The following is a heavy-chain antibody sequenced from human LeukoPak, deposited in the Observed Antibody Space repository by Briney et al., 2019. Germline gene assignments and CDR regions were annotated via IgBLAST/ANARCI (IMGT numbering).Heavy chain of an antibody. J-gene: IGHJ4*02. D-gene: IGHD6-13*01. V-gene: IGHV3-23*01. CDR2: IVGSGDRT. CDR3: AKHLYSRSWYNFDY. Sequence: GGSLRLSCAASGFTFSSYAMSWVRQAPGKGLEWVSTIVGSGDRTYYGDSVKGRFTISRDNYKNTLYLQMNSLRAEDTGVYYCAKHLYSRSWYNFDYWGQGTLVTVSS. CDR1: GFTFSSYA.